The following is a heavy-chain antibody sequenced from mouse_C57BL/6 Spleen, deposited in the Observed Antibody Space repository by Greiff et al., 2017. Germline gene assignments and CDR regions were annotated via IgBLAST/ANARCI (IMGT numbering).Heavy chain of an antibody. CDR2: SRNKANDYTT. CDR1: GFTFSDFY. CDR3: ARDADYGNYYYAMDY. V-gene: IGHV7-1*01. D-gene: IGHD2-1*01. J-gene: IGHJ4*01. Sequence: EVKLMESGGGLVQSGRSLRLSCATSGFTFSDFYMEWVRQAPGKGLEWIAASRNKANDYTTEYSASVKGRFIVSRDTSQSILYLQMNALRAEDTAIYYCARDADYGNYYYAMDYWGQGTSVTVSS.